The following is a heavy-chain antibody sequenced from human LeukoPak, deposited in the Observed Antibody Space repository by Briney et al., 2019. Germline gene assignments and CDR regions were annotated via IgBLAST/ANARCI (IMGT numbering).Heavy chain of an antibody. J-gene: IGHJ5*02. Sequence: SETLSLTCAVYGGSFSGYYWSWIRQPPGKGLEWIGEINHSGSTNYNPSLKSRVTISVDTSKNQFSLKLSSVTAADTAVYYCARRSCSSTSCYYRGNWFDPWGQGTLVTVSS. CDR2: INHSGST. V-gene: IGHV4-34*01. CDR1: GGSFSGYY. D-gene: IGHD2-2*01. CDR3: ARRSCSSTSCYYRGNWFDP.